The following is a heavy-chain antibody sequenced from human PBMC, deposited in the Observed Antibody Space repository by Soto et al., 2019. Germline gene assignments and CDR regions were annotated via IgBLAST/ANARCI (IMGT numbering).Heavy chain of an antibody. J-gene: IGHJ3*02. CDR3: VRDYDYDTSRNDAFDI. D-gene: IGHD3-22*01. Sequence: LCGGSISSGDYYWSWIRHHPGKGLEWIGYIYSSGSTYYNPSLRSRVTISADTSKNQFSLRLSSVTAADTAVYYCVRDYDYDTSRNDAFDIWGQGTMVTVSS. CDR2: IYSSGST. V-gene: IGHV4-31*02. CDR1: GGSISSGDYY.